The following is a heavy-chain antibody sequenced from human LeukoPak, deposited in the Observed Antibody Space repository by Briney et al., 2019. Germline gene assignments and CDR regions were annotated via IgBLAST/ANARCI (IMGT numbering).Heavy chain of an antibody. J-gene: IGHJ5*02. CDR3: ARGTYVFDP. CDR1: GGSLSGYN. CDR2: IDQSGNT. Sequence: SETLSLTCAVYGGSLSGYNWNWIRQPPGKGLEWIGEIDQSGNTYYNPSLESRVTISVDTSKNELSLKVKSVTAADTAVYYCARGTYVFDPWGQGTLVTVSS. V-gene: IGHV4-34*01. D-gene: IGHD3-16*01.